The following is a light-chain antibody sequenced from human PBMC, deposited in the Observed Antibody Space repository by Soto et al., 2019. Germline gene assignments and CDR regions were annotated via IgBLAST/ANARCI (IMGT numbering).Light chain of an antibody. J-gene: IGLJ1*01. CDR1: SSDVGFYNF. Sequence: QSALTQPPSASGSPGQSLTISCTGTSSDVGFYNFVSWYQQRPGKAPKLVIYEVTKRPSGVPDRFSGSKSGSTASLTVSGLQGDDWAGYFCRSFSCTKTLVFGSGTKVTVL. V-gene: IGLV2-8*01. CDR3: RSFSCTKTLV. CDR2: EVT.